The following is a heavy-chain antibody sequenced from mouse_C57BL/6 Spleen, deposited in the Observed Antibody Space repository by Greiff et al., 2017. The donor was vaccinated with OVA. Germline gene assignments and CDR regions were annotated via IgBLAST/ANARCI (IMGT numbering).Heavy chain of an antibody. CDR2: IDPETGGT. D-gene: IGHD1-1*01. Sequence: VQVVESGAELVRPGASVTLSCKASGYTFTDYEMHWVKQTPVHGLEWIGAIDPETGGTAYNQKFKGKAILTADKSSSTAYMELRSLTSEDSAVYYCTRCSPGDYVAMDYWGQGTSVTVSS. CDR1: GYTFTDYE. CDR3: TRCSPGDYVAMDY. V-gene: IGHV1-15*01. J-gene: IGHJ4*01.